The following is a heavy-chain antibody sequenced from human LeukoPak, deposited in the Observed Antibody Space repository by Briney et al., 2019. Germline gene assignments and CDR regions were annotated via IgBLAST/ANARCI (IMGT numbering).Heavy chain of an antibody. V-gene: IGHV1-69*04. D-gene: IGHD2-15*01. Sequence: ASVKVSCKASGGTFSSYAISWVRQAPGQGLEWMGRIIPILGIANYAQKFQGRVTITADKSTTTAYMELSSLRSEDTAVYYCARVGSSRSSHPFDYWGQGTLVTVSS. CDR3: ARVGSSRSSHPFDY. CDR2: IIPILGIA. J-gene: IGHJ4*02. CDR1: GGTFSSYA.